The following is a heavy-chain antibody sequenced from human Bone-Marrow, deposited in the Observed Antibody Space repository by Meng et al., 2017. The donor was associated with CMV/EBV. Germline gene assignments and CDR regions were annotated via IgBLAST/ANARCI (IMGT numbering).Heavy chain of an antibody. V-gene: IGHV3-9*01. CDR1: GFDLDDYA. Sequence: SLKISCAASGFDLDDYAMHWVRQVPGKGLEWVSSISWNSDRIDYAAPVKGRFTISRDNAKNFLYVQMNSLKPEDTALYYCAKDIGAYAGFETWGKGTMVTVSS. CDR3: AKDIGAYAGFET. J-gene: IGHJ3*02. CDR2: ISWNSDRI. D-gene: IGHD4-23*01.